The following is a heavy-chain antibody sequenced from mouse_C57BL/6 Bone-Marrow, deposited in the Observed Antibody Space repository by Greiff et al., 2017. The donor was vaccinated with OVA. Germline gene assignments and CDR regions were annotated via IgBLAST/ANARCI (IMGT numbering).Heavy chain of an antibody. CDR3: TTLSTMVTTKGYYFDY. CDR2: IDPENGDT. Sequence: VQLQQSGAELVRPGASVTLSCTASGFNIKDDYMHWVKQRPEQGLEWIGWIDPENGDTEYASKFQGKATITADTSSNTAYLQLSSLTSEDTAVYYCTTLSTMVTTKGYYFDYWGQGTTLTVSS. CDR1: GFNIKDDY. D-gene: IGHD2-2*01. V-gene: IGHV14-4*01. J-gene: IGHJ2*01.